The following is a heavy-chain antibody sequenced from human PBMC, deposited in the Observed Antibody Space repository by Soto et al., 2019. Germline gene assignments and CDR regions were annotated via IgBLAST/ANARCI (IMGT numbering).Heavy chain of an antibody. D-gene: IGHD2-2*01. Sequence: GGFLRLSCAAFGFSFSDNRMRWVRKAPGKGLEWVSAISGSGVSTYYADSVKGRFTISRDNSKNTLYLQMNSLRAEDTAVYYCAKEKIRTSSCNWFDPGGQGTLVTVSS. CDR2: ISGSGVST. V-gene: IGHV3-23*01. CDR3: AKEKIRTSSCNWFDP. J-gene: IGHJ5*02. CDR1: GFSFSDNR.